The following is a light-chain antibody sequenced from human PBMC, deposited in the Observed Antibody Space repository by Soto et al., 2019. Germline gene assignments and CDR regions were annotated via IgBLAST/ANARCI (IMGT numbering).Light chain of an antibody. Sequence: DVQMTQSPSSLSASVGDIVTITCRASQDIRFNLGWFQQKPGEGPKRLIYSSSDLQSGVPSRFSANSSGTEFTLIINGLQPEDSASYFCLQHNTYPWTLGLGTKV. V-gene: IGKV1-17*01. CDR1: QDIRFN. J-gene: IGKJ1*01. CDR2: SSS. CDR3: LQHNTYPWT.